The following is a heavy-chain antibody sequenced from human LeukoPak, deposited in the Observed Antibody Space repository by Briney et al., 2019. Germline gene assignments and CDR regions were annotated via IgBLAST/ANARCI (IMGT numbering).Heavy chain of an antibody. CDR2: IYPGDPDT. V-gene: IGHV5-51*01. Sequence: KPGESLKISCKGSGYTFTSYWIGWVRQMPGKGLEWMGIIYPGDPDTRYSPSFQGQVTISADKSINTAYLQWSTLKASDTAMYYCARGYYYDSSGYPDYWGQGTLVTVSS. CDR1: GYTFTSYW. CDR3: ARGYYYDSSGYPDY. D-gene: IGHD3-22*01. J-gene: IGHJ4*02.